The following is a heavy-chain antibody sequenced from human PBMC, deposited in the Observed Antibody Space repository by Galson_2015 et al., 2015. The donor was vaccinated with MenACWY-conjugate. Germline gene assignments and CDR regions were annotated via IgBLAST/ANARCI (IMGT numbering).Heavy chain of an antibody. V-gene: IGHV5-51*01. Sequence: QSGAEVKKPGESLKISCKGSGYRFINYWIGWVRQMPGKGLQWMGLTDPVNSNVRYSPSFQGQVTISADESISTAYLQWSSLKASDTAMYYCARHPPGGRGMDVWGRGTTVTVSS. CDR3: ARHPPGGRGMDV. CDR2: TDPVNSNV. CDR1: GYRFINYW. J-gene: IGHJ6*02. D-gene: IGHD1-26*01.